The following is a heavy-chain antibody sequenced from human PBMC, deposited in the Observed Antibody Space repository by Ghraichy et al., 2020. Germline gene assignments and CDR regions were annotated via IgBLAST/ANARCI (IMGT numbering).Heavy chain of an antibody. CDR3: VRMRDSSGYLNFDY. CDR1: GFSLSNARMG. D-gene: IGHD3-22*01. V-gene: IGHV2-26*02. J-gene: IGHJ4*02. CDR2: IFSNDEK. Sequence: SAPTLVKPTETLTLTCTVSGFSLSNARMGVSWIRQPPGKALEWLAHIFSNDEKSYSTSLKSRLTISKDTSKSQVVLTMTNMDPVDTATYYCVRMRDSSGYLNFDYWGQGTLVTVSS.